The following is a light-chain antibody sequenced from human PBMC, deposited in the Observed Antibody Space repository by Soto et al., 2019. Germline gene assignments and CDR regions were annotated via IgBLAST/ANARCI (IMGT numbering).Light chain of an antibody. Sequence: EVVLTQSPATLSLSPGQRATLSCRASHSVGTNLMWYQQKPGQPPRLLISYASNRATGIPGRFGGGGSGTDFTLTISSLEPEDFAVYYCQQRNYWLSFGGGTKVEI. CDR2: YAS. J-gene: IGKJ4*01. V-gene: IGKV3-11*01. CDR1: HSVGTN. CDR3: QQRNYWLS.